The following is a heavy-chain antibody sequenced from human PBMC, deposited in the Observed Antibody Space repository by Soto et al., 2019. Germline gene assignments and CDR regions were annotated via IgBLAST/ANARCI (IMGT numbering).Heavy chain of an antibody. CDR1: GFTFSTYG. CDR2: ISSDGSNK. J-gene: IGHJ4*02. Sequence: QVQLVESGGGVVQPGRSLRLSCAASGFTFSTYGMHWVRQAPGKGLEWVAVISSDGSNKYYADSVKGRITISRDNSKNTVYLQMNSLRAEDTAVYYCAKDRGYSYGYGLDYWGQGTLVTVFS. D-gene: IGHD5-18*01. CDR3: AKDRGYSYGYGLDY. V-gene: IGHV3-30*18.